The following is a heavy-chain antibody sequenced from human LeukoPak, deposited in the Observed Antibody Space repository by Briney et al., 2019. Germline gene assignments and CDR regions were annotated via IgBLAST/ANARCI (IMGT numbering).Heavy chain of an antibody. CDR1: GGSISSGSYY. Sequence: PSETLSLTCTVSGGSISSGSYYWSWIRQPAGKGLEWIGRIHTSGSTNYNPSLKSRVTISVDTSKNQFSLKLSSVTAADTAVYYCARSGLDYYYYYGMDVWGQGTTVTVSS. J-gene: IGHJ6*02. CDR3: ARSGLDYYYYYGMDV. CDR2: IHTSGST. D-gene: IGHD3-9*01. V-gene: IGHV4-61*02.